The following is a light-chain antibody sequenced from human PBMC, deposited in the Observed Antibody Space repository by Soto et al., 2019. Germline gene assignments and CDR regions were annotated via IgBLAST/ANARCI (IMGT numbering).Light chain of an antibody. J-gene: IGKJ5*01. CDR3: QQRSNWPIT. CDR1: QSVSSY. CDR2: DAS. V-gene: IGKV3-11*01. Sequence: EIVMTQSPANLPLSPGERATISCRASQSVSSYLAWYQQKPGQAPRLLIYDASNRATGIPARFSGSGSGTDFTLTSSSLEPEDFAVYYCQQRSNWPITFGQGTRLEIK.